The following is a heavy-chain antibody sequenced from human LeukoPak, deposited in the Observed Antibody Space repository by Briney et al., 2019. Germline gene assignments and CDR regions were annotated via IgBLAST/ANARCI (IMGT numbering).Heavy chain of an antibody. CDR1: GGSISSGSYY. CDR3: ARAQNYYDSSGYYYFDY. Sequence: SETLSLTCTVSGGSISSGSYYWSWIRQPPGKGLEWIGYIYYSGSTNYNPSLKSRVTISVDTSKNQFSLKLSSVTAADTAVYYCARAQNYYDSSGYYYFDYWGQGTLVTVSS. J-gene: IGHJ4*02. CDR2: IYYSGST. V-gene: IGHV4-61*01. D-gene: IGHD3-22*01.